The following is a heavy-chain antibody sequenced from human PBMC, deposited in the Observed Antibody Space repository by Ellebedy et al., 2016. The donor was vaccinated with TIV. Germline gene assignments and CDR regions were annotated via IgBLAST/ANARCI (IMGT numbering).Heavy chain of an antibody. CDR3: ARRSGYADF. J-gene: IGHJ4*02. D-gene: IGHD3-22*01. Sequence: MPSETLSLTCTVSGGSISAYYWSWIRQPPGKGLEWIGYISYSGSTNYSPPLKSRVTISIDTSKNHFSLKLSSVTAADTAVYYCARRSGYADFWGQGTLVTVSS. CDR2: ISYSGST. CDR1: GGSISAYY. V-gene: IGHV4-59*01.